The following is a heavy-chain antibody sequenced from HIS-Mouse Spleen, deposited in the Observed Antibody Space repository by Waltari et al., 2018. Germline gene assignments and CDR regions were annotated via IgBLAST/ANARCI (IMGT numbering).Heavy chain of an antibody. V-gene: IGHV4-39*07. J-gene: IGHJ2*01. Sequence: QLQLQESGPGLVKPSETLSLTCTVSGCSISSSSSYWGWIRQPPGKGLEWIGRIYYSGSTYYNPSLKSRVTISVDTSKNQFSLKLSSVTAADTAVYYCAREIPYSSSWYDWYFDLWGRGTLVTVSS. CDR1: GCSISSSSSY. D-gene: IGHD6-13*01. CDR3: AREIPYSSSWYDWYFDL. CDR2: IYYSGST.